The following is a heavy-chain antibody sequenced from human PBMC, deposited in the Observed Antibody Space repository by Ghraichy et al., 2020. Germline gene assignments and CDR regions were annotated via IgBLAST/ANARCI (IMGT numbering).Heavy chain of an antibody. J-gene: IGHJ6*03. D-gene: IGHD3-10*01. Sequence: ASVKVSCKASGYTFTSYGISWVRQAPGQGLEWMGWISAYNGNTNYAQKLQGRVTMTTDTSTSTAYMELRNLRSDDTAVYYCARAEYYYGSGSYYTFANYYYYYYMDVWGEGTTVTVSS. V-gene: IGHV1-18*01. CDR1: GYTFTSYG. CDR3: ARAEYYYGSGSYYTFANYYYYYYMDV. CDR2: ISAYNGNT.